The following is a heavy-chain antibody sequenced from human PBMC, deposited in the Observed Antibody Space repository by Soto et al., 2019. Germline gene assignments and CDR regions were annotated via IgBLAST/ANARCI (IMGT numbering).Heavy chain of an antibody. CDR3: AKAHQNYYYDSSGYYDY. Sequence: GSLRLSCAASGFTFSSYGMHWVRQAPGKGLEWVAVISYDGSNKYYADSVKGRFTISRDNSKNTLYLQMNSLRAEDTAVYYCAKAHQNYYYDSSGYYDYWGQGTLVTVSS. CDR1: GFTFSSYG. J-gene: IGHJ4*02. CDR2: ISYDGSNK. V-gene: IGHV3-30*18. D-gene: IGHD3-22*01.